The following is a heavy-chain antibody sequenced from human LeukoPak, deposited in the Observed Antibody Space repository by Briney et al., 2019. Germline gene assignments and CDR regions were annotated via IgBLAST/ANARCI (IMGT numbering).Heavy chain of an antibody. V-gene: IGHV3-23*01. Sequence: GGSLRLSCAASGFTFSSYAMTWVRQAPGKGLEWVSSISGGGDTTYYADSVRGRFTISRDNSKDTLSVQMNNLRAEDTAVYYCSKQRSEVVVAATNYWGQGTLVTVSS. CDR2: ISGGGDTT. D-gene: IGHD2-15*01. CDR1: GFTFSSYA. CDR3: SKQRSEVVVAATNY. J-gene: IGHJ4*02.